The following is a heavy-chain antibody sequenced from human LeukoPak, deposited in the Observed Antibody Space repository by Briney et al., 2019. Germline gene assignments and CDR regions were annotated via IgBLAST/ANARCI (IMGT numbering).Heavy chain of an antibody. CDR3: AKDEVDIVG. J-gene: IGHJ4*02. D-gene: IGHD5-12*01. V-gene: IGHV3-30*18. CDR1: GFTFSSYG. Sequence: GGFLRLSCAASGFTFSSYGMHWVRQAPGKGLEWVAVISYDGSNKYYADSVKGRFTISRDNSKNTLYLQMNSLRAEDTAVYYCAKDEVDIVGWGQGTLVTVSS. CDR2: ISYDGSNK.